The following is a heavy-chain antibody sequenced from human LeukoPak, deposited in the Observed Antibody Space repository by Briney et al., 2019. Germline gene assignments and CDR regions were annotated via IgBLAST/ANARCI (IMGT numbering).Heavy chain of an antibody. J-gene: IGHJ3*02. Sequence: SSETLSLTCAVYGGPFSGYYWSWIRQPPGKGLEWIGEINHSGSTNYNPPLKSRVTISVDTSKNQFSLKLSSVTAADTAVYYCARDQGYCSGGSCYPDAFDIWGQGTMVTVSS. CDR2: INHSGST. V-gene: IGHV4-34*01. CDR3: ARDQGYCSGGSCYPDAFDI. CDR1: GGPFSGYY. D-gene: IGHD2-15*01.